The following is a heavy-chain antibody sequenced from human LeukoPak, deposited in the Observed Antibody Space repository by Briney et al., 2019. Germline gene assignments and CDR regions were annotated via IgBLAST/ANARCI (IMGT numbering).Heavy chain of an antibody. V-gene: IGHV4-39*01. Sequence: SETLSLTCTVSGGSISSSSYYWGWIRQPPGKGLEWIGSIYYSGSTYYNPSLKSRVTIPVGTSKNQFSLKLSSVTAADTAVYYCARRSSSWAGNWFDPWGQGTLVTVSS. D-gene: IGHD6-13*01. CDR1: GGSISSSSYY. CDR3: ARRSSSWAGNWFDP. J-gene: IGHJ5*02. CDR2: IYYSGST.